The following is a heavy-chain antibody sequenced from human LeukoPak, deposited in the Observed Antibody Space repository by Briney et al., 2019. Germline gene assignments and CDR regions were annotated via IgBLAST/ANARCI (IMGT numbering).Heavy chain of an antibody. Sequence: GGSLRLSCAASGFTFSSYAVSWVRQAPGKGLEWVSAISGSGGGTYYADSVKGRFTISRDNSKNTLYLQMNSLRAEDTAVYYCAKYCSSTSCYKAVRGFDPWGQGTLVTVSS. D-gene: IGHD2-2*01. CDR3: AKYCSSTSCYKAVRGFDP. CDR2: ISGSGGGT. CDR1: GFTFSSYA. J-gene: IGHJ5*02. V-gene: IGHV3-23*01.